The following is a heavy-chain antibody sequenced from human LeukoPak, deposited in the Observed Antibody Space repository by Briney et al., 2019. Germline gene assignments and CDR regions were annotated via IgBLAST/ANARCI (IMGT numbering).Heavy chain of an antibody. D-gene: IGHD5-12*01. J-gene: IGHJ4*02. V-gene: IGHV3-30-3*01. CDR1: GFTFSSYA. CDR2: ISYDGSNK. CDR3: ARDHYSGS. Sequence: TGGSLRLSCAASGFTFSSYAMHWVRQAPGKGLEWVAVISYDGSNKYYADSVKGRFTISRDNSKNTLYLQMNSLRAEDTAVYYCARDHYSGSWGQGTLVTVSS.